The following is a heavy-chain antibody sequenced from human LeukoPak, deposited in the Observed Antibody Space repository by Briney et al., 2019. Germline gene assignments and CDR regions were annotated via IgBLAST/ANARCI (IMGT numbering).Heavy chain of an antibody. CDR2: ISGRDGST. Sequence: GGSMRLSCAASGFTFSSNAMSWVRQAPGKGLEWVSAISGRDGSTYYADSVKGRFTISRDDSKNTLYLQMNSLRAEDTVVYYGAKKGVREFDYWGQGLLVTVSS. D-gene: IGHD2-8*01. V-gene: IGHV3-23*01. CDR3: AKKGVREFDY. CDR1: GFTFSSNA. J-gene: IGHJ4*02.